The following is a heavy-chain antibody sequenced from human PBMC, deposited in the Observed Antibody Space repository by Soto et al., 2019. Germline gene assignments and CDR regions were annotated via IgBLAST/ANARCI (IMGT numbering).Heavy chain of an antibody. V-gene: IGHV4-59*08. CDR1: GGSISSYY. J-gene: IGHJ4*02. CDR2: IYYSGST. D-gene: IGHD1-26*01. Sequence: PSETLSLTCTVSGGSISSYYWSWIRQPPGKGLEWIGYIYYSGSTNYNPSLKSRVTISVDTSKNQFSLKLSSVTAADTAVYYCARHLRRLGLLVTDYWGQGTLVTVS. CDR3: ARHLRRLGLLVTDY.